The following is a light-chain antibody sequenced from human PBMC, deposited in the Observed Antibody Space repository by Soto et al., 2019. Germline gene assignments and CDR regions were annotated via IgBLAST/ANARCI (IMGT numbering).Light chain of an antibody. V-gene: IGKV1-39*01. CDR3: QQSYNAPRT. J-gene: IGKJ1*01. CDR1: QSISNY. CDR2: ASS. Sequence: DIQMTQSPYSLSASVGDRVTITCRASQSISNYLNWYQQKPGKAPRLLIHASSSLQSGVPSRFSGSGSGTEFTLTISSLQPEDFAIYYCQQSYNAPRTFGPGTKVEIK.